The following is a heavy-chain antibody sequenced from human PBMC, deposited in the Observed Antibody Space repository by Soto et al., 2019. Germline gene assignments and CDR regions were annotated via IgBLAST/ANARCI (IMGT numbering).Heavy chain of an antibody. CDR2: IYYSGST. CDR1: GGSISSYY. J-gene: IGHJ4*02. Sequence: SETLSLTCTVSGGSISSYYWSWIRQPPGKGLEWIGYIYYSGSTNYNPSLKSRVTISVDTSKNQFSLKLSSVTAADTAVYYCAKEYRYFERYWGQGTLVTVSS. CDR3: AKEYRYFERY. V-gene: IGHV4-59*01. D-gene: IGHD3-9*01.